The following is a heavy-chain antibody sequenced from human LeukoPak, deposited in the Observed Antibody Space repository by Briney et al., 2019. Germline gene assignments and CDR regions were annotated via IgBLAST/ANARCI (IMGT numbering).Heavy chain of an antibody. CDR2: ISYDGSNK. CDR1: GFTFSSYA. V-gene: IGHV3-30-3*01. J-gene: IGHJ4*02. D-gene: IGHD2-15*01. CDR3: ARDYCSGGSCYFDY. Sequence: GGSLRLSCAASGFTFSSYAMHWVRQAPGKGLEWVAVISYDGSNKYYADSVKGRFTISRDNSKNTLYLQMNSLRAEDTAVYYCARDYCSGGSCYFDYWGQGTLVTVSS.